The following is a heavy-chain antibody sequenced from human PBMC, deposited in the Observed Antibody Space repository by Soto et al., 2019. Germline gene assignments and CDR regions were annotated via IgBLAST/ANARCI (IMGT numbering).Heavy chain of an antibody. Sequence: ASETLSLTCTVFGGSVSIGDYLWSWIRQRPGKGLEWSGYIHDSGNTYYNPSLKSRVTISLDTSKNQFSLKVTSMTAADTAVYFCARARGGVSGDYASLFDRWGQGNLVSASS. CDR3: ARARGGVSGDYASLFDR. CDR2: IHDSGNT. V-gene: IGHV4-30-4*01. J-gene: IGHJ5*02. CDR1: GGSVSIGDYL. D-gene: IGHD4-17*01.